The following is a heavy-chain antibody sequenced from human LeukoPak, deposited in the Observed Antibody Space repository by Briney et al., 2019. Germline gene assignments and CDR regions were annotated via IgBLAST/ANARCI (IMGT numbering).Heavy chain of an antibody. J-gene: IGHJ4*02. CDR1: GGAIRNYY. D-gene: IGHD3-10*01. V-gene: IGHV4-59*03. CDR2: VYHTGNT. CDR3: AKSDGSGSYFDY. Sequence: SETLSLTCTVSGGAIRNYYWSWIRQPPGKGLEWIGYVYHTGNTKYNPSLESRATISIDTSKNQFSLKLSSVTAADSAVYYCAKSDGSGSYFDYWGQGTLVTVS.